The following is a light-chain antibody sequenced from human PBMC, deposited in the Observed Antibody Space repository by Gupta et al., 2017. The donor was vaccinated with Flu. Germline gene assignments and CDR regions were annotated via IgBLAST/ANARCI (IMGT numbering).Light chain of an antibody. CDR2: DSS. CDR3: QQRCNWLWT. V-gene: IGKV3-11*01. J-gene: IGKJ1*01. Sequence: EIVSTQSPATLSLSPGARATLSCRASQSVSSYLAWYQQKPGQAPRLLIYDSSYRAPGNPARFSGSGSVTAFTLTISSLAPEDFAVSCCQQRCNWLWTFGQGTKVEI. CDR1: QSVSSY.